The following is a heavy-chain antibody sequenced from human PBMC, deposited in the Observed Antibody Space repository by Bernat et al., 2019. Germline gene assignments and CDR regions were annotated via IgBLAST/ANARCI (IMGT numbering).Heavy chain of an antibody. D-gene: IGHD2-15*01. J-gene: IGHJ5*02. CDR3: ARDRSGGWIDP. CDR2: ISSDGSGT. Sequence: EVQLVESGGGLVQPGGSLRLSCAASGFTFGGYWMHWVRQAPWKGLVWVSRISSDGSGTTYADSVKGRFTISRDNAKNTLYLQMNGLRAEDTAVYYCARDRSGGWIDPWGQGTLVTVSS. CDR1: GFTFGGYW. V-gene: IGHV3-74*01.